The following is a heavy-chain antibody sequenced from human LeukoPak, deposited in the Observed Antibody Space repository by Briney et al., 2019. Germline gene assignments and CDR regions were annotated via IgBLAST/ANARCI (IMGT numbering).Heavy chain of an antibody. CDR2: VNKDGTFA. CDR1: GFTFSDYW. J-gene: IGHJ3*02. V-gene: IGHV3-74*01. Sequence: GGSLRLFCAASGFTFSDYWMHWVRQVPGKGPVWLSRVNKDGTFAQYAGSMKGRFTISRDNAKNTVYLQVSSLRAEDTAVYYCARDRGALDIWGLGTMVIVSS. CDR3: ARDRGALDI. D-gene: IGHD3-10*01.